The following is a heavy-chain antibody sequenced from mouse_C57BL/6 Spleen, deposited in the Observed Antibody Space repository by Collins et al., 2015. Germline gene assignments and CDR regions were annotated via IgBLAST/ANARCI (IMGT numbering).Heavy chain of an antibody. CDR1: GYTFTSYW. J-gene: IGHJ4*01. D-gene: IGHD1-1*01. Sequence: QVQLQQPGAELVKPGASVKMSCKASGYTFTSYWITWVKQRPGQGLEWIGDIYPGSGSTNYNEKFKSKATLTVDTSSSTAYMQLSSLTSEDSAVYYCARERDGSNYYYAMDYWGQGTSVTVSS. CDR2: IYPGSGST. V-gene: IGHV1-55*01. CDR3: ARERDGSNYYYAMDY.